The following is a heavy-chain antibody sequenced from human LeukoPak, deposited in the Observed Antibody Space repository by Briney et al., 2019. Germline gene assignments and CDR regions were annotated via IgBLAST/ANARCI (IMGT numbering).Heavy chain of an antibody. Sequence: PGGSLRLSCAASGLTFSSYSMNWVRQAPGKGLEWVSSISSSSSYIYYADSVKGRFTISRDNAKNSLYLQMNSLRAEDTAVYYCAKGHGWEASYYYYYMDVWGKGTTVTISS. CDR3: AKGHGWEASYYYYYMDV. D-gene: IGHD1-26*01. V-gene: IGHV3-21*01. J-gene: IGHJ6*03. CDR2: ISSSSSYI. CDR1: GLTFSSYS.